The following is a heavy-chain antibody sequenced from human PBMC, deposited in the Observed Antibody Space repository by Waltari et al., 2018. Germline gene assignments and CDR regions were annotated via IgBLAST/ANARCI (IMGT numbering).Heavy chain of an antibody. CDR1: GDPMSSMHC. CDR2: VHRSGRP. J-gene: IGHJ4*02. V-gene: IGHV4-4*02. D-gene: IGHD2-15*01. CDR3: ARDRGRGLYLDS. Sequence: QLQESGPGLVESSAPLSFTTVVSGDPMSSMHCWSWFRQPPGRGLEWIGQVHRSGRPNYNPSVASRVSMSLDPSKNQFTLKVISATVADTAVYYCARDRGRGLYLDSWGPGTLVTVSP.